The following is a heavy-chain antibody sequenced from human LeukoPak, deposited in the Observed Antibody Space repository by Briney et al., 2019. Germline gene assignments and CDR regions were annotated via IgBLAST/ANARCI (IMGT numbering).Heavy chain of an antibody. J-gene: IGHJ3*02. V-gene: IGHV3-64*01. CDR1: GFTFSSYA. Sequence: PGGSLRLSCAASGFTFSSYAMHWVRQAPGKGLEYVSVISSNGGNTYHANSVKGRFTISRDNSKNTLYLQMGSLRAEDMAVYYCARGGYADAFDIWGQGTMVTVSS. CDR3: ARGGYADAFDI. CDR2: ISSNGGNT. D-gene: IGHD2-15*01.